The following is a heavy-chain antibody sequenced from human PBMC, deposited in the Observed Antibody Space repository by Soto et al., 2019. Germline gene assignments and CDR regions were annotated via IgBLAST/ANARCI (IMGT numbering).Heavy chain of an antibody. CDR1: GFTFSSYA. V-gene: IGHV3-23*01. J-gene: IGHJ4*02. CDR2: TSDTGST. Sequence: GESLKISCAASGFTFSSYAMSWVRQAPGKGLEWVSTTSDTGSTSYAGSVKGRFTVSRDNSKNTLYLQMNSLRAEDTAVYSCAKADCSSASCYTIESWGQGTLVTVSS. CDR3: AKADCSSASCYTIES. D-gene: IGHD2-2*02.